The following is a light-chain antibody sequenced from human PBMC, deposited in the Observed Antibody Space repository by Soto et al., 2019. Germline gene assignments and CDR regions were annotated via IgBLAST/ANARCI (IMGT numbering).Light chain of an antibody. V-gene: IGKV3-11*01. CDR2: NAS. J-gene: IGKJ1*01. Sequence: ETVLTQSPATLSLSPGERVTLSCRASQSISSFLAWYQQKPGQAPRLLIYNASNRATGIPARFSGSGSGTDFTLTISSLEPEDFAVYYCQQRRTWPRTFGPGTKVDIK. CDR3: QQRRTWPRT. CDR1: QSISSF.